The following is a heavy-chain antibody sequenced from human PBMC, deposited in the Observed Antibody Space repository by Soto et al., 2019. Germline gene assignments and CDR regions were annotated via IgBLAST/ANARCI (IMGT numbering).Heavy chain of an antibody. CDR2: IIPIFGTA. D-gene: IGHD6-13*01. V-gene: IGHV1-69*01. Sequence: QVPLVQSGAEVKKPGSSVKVSCKASGGTFSSYAISWVRQAPGQGLEWMGGIIPIFGTANYAQKFQGRVTITADESTSTAYMELSSLRSEDTAVYYCARVAREGVVAAAGALDYWGQGTLVTVSS. CDR1: GGTFSSYA. J-gene: IGHJ4*02. CDR3: ARVAREGVVAAAGALDY.